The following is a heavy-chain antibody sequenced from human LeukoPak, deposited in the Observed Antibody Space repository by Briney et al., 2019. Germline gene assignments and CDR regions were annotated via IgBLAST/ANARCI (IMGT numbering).Heavy chain of an antibody. V-gene: IGHV3-7*04. J-gene: IGHJ4*02. CDR3: ARDALFGSGRTHLDF. CDR1: EFTFNRYW. CDR2: IKHDGGEA. Sequence: PGGSLRLSCVASASEFTFNRYWMSWVRQAPGKGLQWVANIKHDGGEAFYVDSVKGRFTISRDNARNLLSLQMNSLTIDDTGVYFCARDALFGSGRTHLDFWGQGTLVSVSP. D-gene: IGHD3-10*01.